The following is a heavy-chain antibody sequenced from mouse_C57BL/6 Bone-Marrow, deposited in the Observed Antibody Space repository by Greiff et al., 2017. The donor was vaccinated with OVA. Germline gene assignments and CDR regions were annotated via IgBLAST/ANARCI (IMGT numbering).Heavy chain of an antibody. CDR1: GYTFTDYE. Sequence: VKLQESGAELVRPGASVTLSCKASGYTFTDYEMHWVKQTPVHGLEWIGAIDPETGGTAYNQKFKGKAILTADKSSSTAYMELRSLTSEDSAVYYCTRCPGADGYYCWYFDVWGTGTTVTVSS. D-gene: IGHD2-3*01. CDR2: IDPETGGT. J-gene: IGHJ1*03. V-gene: IGHV1-15*01. CDR3: TRCPGADGYYCWYFDV.